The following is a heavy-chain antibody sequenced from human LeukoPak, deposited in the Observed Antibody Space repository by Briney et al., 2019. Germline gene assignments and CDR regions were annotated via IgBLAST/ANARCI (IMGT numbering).Heavy chain of an antibody. V-gene: IGHV4-59*01. CDR2: IYYSGST. CDR1: GGSISSYY. CDR3: ARVPSITIFGVAPYYMDV. D-gene: IGHD3-3*01. Sequence: PSETLSLTCTVSGGSISSYYWSWIRQPPGKGLEWIGYIYYSGSTNYNPSLKSRVTISVDTSKNQFSLKLSSVTAADTAVYYCARVPSITIFGVAPYYMDVWGKGTTVTASS. J-gene: IGHJ6*03.